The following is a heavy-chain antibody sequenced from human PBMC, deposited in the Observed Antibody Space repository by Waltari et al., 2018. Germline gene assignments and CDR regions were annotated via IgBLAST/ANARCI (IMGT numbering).Heavy chain of an antibody. D-gene: IGHD3-10*01. CDR1: GGTFTSYG. V-gene: IGHV1-18*01. Sequence: QVQLVQSGAEVKKPGSSVKVSCKASGGTFTSYGISWVRQAPGQGLEWMGWISAYNGNTNYAQKLQGRVTMTTDTSTSTAYMELRSLRSDDTAVYYCARGPIYGSGSLPLYFDYWGQGTLVTVSS. J-gene: IGHJ4*02. CDR2: ISAYNGNT. CDR3: ARGPIYGSGSLPLYFDY.